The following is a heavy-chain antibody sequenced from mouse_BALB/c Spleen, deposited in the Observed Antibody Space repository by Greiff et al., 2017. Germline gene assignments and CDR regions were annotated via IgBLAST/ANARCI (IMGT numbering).Heavy chain of an antibody. CDR1: GFTFSSYG. J-gene: IGHJ4*01. V-gene: IGHV5-6*02. CDR2: ISSGGSYT. D-gene: IGHD2-4*01. Sequence: DVKLVESGGDLVKTGGSLKLSCAASGFTFSSYGMSWVRQTPDKRLEWVATISSGGSYTYYPDSVKGRFTISRDNAKNTLYLQMSSLKSEDTAMYYCARRTMITDYAMDYWGQGTSVTVSS. CDR3: ARRTMITDYAMDY.